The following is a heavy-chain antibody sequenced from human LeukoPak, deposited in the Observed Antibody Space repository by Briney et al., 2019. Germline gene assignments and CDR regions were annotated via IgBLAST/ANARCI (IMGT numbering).Heavy chain of an antibody. CDR3: AKEVEQWLAGFDY. CDR1: VFTFSSYG. CDR2: IWYDGSNK. D-gene: IGHD6-19*01. J-gene: IGHJ4*02. V-gene: IGHV3-33*06. Sequence: GGSLRLSCAASVFTFSSYGMHWVRQAPGKGLEWVAVIWYDGSNKYHADSVKGRFTISRDNSKNTLYLQMNSLRAEDTAVYYCAKEVEQWLAGFDYWGQGTLVTVSS.